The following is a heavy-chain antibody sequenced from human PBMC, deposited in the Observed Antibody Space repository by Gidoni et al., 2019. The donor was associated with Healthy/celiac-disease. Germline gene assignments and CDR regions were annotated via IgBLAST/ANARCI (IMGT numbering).Heavy chain of an antibody. V-gene: IGHV4-34*01. D-gene: IGHD3-3*01. Sequence: QVQLQQWGAGLLKPSETLSLTCAVYGGSFSGYSWSWIRQPPGKGLEWIGEINHSGSTNYNPSLKSRVTISVDTSKNQFSLKLSSVTAADTAVYYCARTGRATIFGVVIPPRAFDPWGQGTLVTVSS. J-gene: IGHJ5*02. CDR3: ARTGRATIFGVVIPPRAFDP. CDR1: GGSFSGYS. CDR2: INHSGST.